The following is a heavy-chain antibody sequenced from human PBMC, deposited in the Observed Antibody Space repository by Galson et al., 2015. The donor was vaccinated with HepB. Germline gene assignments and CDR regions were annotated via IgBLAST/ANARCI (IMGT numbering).Heavy chain of an antibody. CDR1: GLTISSFD. V-gene: IGHV3-30*18. Sequence: SLRLSCAASGLTISSFDIHWVRQAPGKGLGWVGVTSSDGRSGWYGDSVRGRFAVSRDNSRNTVFLQMNGLRREDTALYYCAKDTSVTTGWYDCLDNWGQGTLVSVSP. D-gene: IGHD6-19*01. CDR2: TSSDGRSG. J-gene: IGHJ4*02. CDR3: AKDTSVTTGWYDCLDN.